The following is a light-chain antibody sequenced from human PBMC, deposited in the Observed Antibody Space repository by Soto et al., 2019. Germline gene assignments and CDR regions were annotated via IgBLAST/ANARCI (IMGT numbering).Light chain of an antibody. Sequence: DIVMTQSPDSLAVSLGERATINCKSSQSVLYNSNNKNDLAWYQQKPGQPPKLLIYWASTRESGVPDRFSGSGSGTDFTLTISSRQAEDVAVYFCQQYYTPPLTFGGGTKVEIK. CDR1: QSVLYNSNNKND. CDR2: WAS. V-gene: IGKV4-1*01. CDR3: QQYYTPPLT. J-gene: IGKJ4*01.